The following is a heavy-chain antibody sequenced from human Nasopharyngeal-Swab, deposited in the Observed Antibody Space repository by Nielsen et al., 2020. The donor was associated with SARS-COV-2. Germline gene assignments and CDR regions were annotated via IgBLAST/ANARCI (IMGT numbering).Heavy chain of an antibody. V-gene: IGHV4-59*01. CDR3: ARELYSSGWYDV. J-gene: IGHJ5*02. CDR2: IYYSGST. D-gene: IGHD6-19*01. Sequence: WIRQPPGKGLAWRGYIYYSGSTNYNPSLKSRVTISVDTSKNQFSLKLSSVTAADTAVYYCARELYSSGWYDVWGQGTLVTVSS.